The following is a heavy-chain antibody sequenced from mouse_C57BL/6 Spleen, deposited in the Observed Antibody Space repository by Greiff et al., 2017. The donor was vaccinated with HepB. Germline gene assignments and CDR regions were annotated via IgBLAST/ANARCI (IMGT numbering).Heavy chain of an antibody. CDR3: AKSLRYAMDY. J-gene: IGHJ4*01. Sequence: DVQLQESGPELVKPGASVKISCKASGYSFTGYYMNWVKHSPEKSLEWIGEINPSTGYTTYNQTFKAKATLTVDKSSSTAYMQLKSLTSEDSSVYYGAKSLRYAMDYWGQGTSVTVSS. CDR1: GYSFTGYY. CDR2: INPSTGYT. V-gene: IGHV1-42*01.